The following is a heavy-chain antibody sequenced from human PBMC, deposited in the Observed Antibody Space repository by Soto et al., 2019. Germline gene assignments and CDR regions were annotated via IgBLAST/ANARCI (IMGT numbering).Heavy chain of an antibody. V-gene: IGHV1-2*02. Sequence: ASVKVSCKPSGYTFTGYYVHWVRQAPGQGLEWMGWINPNTGGTNSAQRFQGRVTMTRDTSISTAYMELSSLTSDDTAIYYCARYMGEGAPFYYMDLWGKGTTVTVSS. D-gene: IGHD3-10*01. CDR2: INPNTGGT. CDR1: GYTFTGYY. CDR3: ARYMGEGAPFYYMDL. J-gene: IGHJ6*03.